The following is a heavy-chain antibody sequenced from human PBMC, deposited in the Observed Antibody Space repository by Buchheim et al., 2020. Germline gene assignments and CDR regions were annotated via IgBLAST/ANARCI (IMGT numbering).Heavy chain of an antibody. D-gene: IGHD3-10*01. CDR1: GGSISSYY. Sequence: QVQLQGSGPGLVKPSETLSLTCTVSGGSISSYYWSWIRQPPGKGLEWIGYIYYSGSTNYNPSLKSRVTISVDTSKNQFSLKLSSVTAADTAVYYCARDVHYGSGRGWYFDLWGRGTL. CDR3: ARDVHYGSGRGWYFDL. V-gene: IGHV4-59*01. CDR2: IYYSGST. J-gene: IGHJ2*01.